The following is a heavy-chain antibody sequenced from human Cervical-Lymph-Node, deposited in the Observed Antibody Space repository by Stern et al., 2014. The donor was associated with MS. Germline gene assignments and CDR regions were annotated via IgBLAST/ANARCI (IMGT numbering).Heavy chain of an antibody. J-gene: IGHJ4*02. V-gene: IGHV2-70*15. CDR3: AHGSTSCYWADS. Sequence: QVTLRESGPALVKPTQTLTLTCTFSGFSLSSHGMCVSWIRQSPGKALEWLARIDWDDEKYYSTSLKTRLTISKDTSRNHVVLTVGNMDPVDSAPYYCAHGSTSCYWADSWGQGTLVTVSS. CDR1: GFSLSSHGMC. D-gene: IGHD2-2*01. CDR2: IDWDDEK.